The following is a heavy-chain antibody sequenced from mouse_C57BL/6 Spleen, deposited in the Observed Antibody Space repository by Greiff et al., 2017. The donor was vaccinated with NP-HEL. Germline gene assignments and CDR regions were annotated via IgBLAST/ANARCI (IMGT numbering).Heavy chain of an antibody. CDR2: IYPGDGDT. CDR1: GYAFSSYW. CDR3: SRDSSGSYYFDY. J-gene: IGHJ2*01. D-gene: IGHD3-2*02. V-gene: IGHV1-80*01. Sequence: QVQLQQSGAELVKPGASVKISCKASGYAFSSYWLNWVKQRPGKGLEWIGQIYPGDGDTNYNGKFKGKATLTADKSYSSAYMQLSSLTSENSAVYFCSRDSSGSYYFDYWGQGTTLTVSS.